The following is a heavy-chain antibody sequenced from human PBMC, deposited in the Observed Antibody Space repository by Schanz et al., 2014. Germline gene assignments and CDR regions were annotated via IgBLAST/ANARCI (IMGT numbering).Heavy chain of an antibody. Sequence: VQLVESGGGVVQPGRSLRLSCAGSGFTVDSNYMSWVRQAPGKGLEWVSIIYPDGSTNYGDSMKGRFTVSRDEWKNTLYXXMNSLRGEDSAVYYCARPSGSYFWAFDIWGQGTMVTVSS. J-gene: IGHJ3*02. V-gene: IGHV3-66*01. CDR3: ARPSGSYFWAFDI. CDR2: IYPDGST. D-gene: IGHD3-10*01. CDR1: GFTVDSNY.